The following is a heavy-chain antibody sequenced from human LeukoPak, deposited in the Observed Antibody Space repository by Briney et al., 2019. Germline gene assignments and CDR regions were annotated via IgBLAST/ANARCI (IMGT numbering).Heavy chain of an antibody. CDR3: ARGHYYASGTIDY. D-gene: IGHD3-10*01. CDR1: GFTFSTYP. CDR2: ISYDGTNK. J-gene: IGHJ4*02. V-gene: IGHV3-30*09. Sequence: GGSLRLSCAASGFTFSTYPIHWVRQAPGKGLEWVAVISYDGTNKYFADSVKGRFAISRDNSKSTLYLQMNRLRPEDTALYYCARGHYYASGTIDYRGQGTLVTVSP.